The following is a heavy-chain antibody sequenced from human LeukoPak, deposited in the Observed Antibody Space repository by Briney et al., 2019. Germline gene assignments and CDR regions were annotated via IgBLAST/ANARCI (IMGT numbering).Heavy chain of an antibody. J-gene: IGHJ6*03. CDR2: IIPIFGTA. Sequence: SVRVSCKASGGTFSSYAISWVRQAPGQGLEWMGGIIPIFGTANYAQKFQGRVTITADESTSTAYMELSSLRSEDTAVYYCARVVVVPAANGFNYYYMDVWGKGTTVTVSS. D-gene: IGHD2-2*01. V-gene: IGHV1-69*13. CDR3: ARVVVVPAANGFNYYYMDV. CDR1: GGTFSSYA.